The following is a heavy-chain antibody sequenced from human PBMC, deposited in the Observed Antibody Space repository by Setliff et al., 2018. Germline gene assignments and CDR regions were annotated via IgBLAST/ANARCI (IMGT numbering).Heavy chain of an antibody. Sequence: SETLSLTCAVYGGSFSGYYWSWIRQPPGKGLEWIGEINHSGSTYYTPSLKSRVSISIDTSKNQFSLKLTSATAADTAVYYCARWHYYDKGATYAFDIWGQGTLVTVSS. CDR3: ARWHYYDKGATYAFDI. D-gene: IGHD3-22*01. CDR2: INHSGST. CDR1: GGSFSGYY. J-gene: IGHJ3*02. V-gene: IGHV4-34*01.